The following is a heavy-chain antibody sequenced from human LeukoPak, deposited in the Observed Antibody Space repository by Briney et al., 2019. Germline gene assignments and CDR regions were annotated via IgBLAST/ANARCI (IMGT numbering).Heavy chain of an antibody. D-gene: IGHD5-12*01. V-gene: IGHV3-48*04. Sequence: GGSLRLSCAPSVLTFSDYSMNRVRQAPGQGVEGISYVGISSGNTKYADSVKGRFTISGDSAKNSVFLQMNSLRVEDTAVYYCTRDHRYAFDNWGQGILVTVSS. CDR3: TRDHRYAFDN. CDR1: VLTFSDYS. J-gene: IGHJ4*02. CDR2: VGISSGNT.